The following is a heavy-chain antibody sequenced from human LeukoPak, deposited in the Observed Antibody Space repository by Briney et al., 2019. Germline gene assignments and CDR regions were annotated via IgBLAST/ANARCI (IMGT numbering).Heavy chain of an antibody. J-gene: IGHJ5*02. Sequence: SETLSLTCAVYGGSFSGYYWSWIRQPPGKGLEWLGEINHSGSTNYNPSLKSRVTISVDTSKNQFSLKLSSVTAADTAVYYCARGGYSYGYGFDPWGQGALVTVSS. CDR3: ARGGYSYGYGFDP. D-gene: IGHD5-18*01. CDR1: GGSFSGYY. V-gene: IGHV4-34*01. CDR2: INHSGST.